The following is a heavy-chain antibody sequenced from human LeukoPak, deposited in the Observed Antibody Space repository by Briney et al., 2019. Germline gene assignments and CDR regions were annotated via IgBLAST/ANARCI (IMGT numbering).Heavy chain of an antibody. J-gene: IGHJ6*02. CDR1: GGSISSYY. D-gene: IGHD1-14*01. CDR3: ARVSLLPRRHYGRNRGGMDV. V-gene: IGHV4-59*01. CDR2: IYYSGST. Sequence: SETLSLTRTVSGGSISSYYWSWIRQPPGKGLEWIGYIYYSGSTNYNPSLKSRVTISVDTSKNQFSLKLSSVTAADTAVYYCARVSLLPRRHYGRNRGGMDVWGRGTTVTVSS.